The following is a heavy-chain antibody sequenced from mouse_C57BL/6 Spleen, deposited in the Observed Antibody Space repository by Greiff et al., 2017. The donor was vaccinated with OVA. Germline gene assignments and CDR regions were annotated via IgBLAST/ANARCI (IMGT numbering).Heavy chain of an antibody. V-gene: IGHV5-4*01. J-gene: IGHJ3*01. Sequence: EVHLVESGGGLVKPGGSLKLSCAASGFTFSSYAMSWVRQTPEKRLEWVATISDGGSYTYYPDNVKGRFTISRDNAKNNLYLQMSHLKSEDTAMYYCARDGIYYDYDGKRFAYWGQGTLVTVSA. CDR2: ISDGGSYT. D-gene: IGHD2-4*01. CDR1: GFTFSSYA. CDR3: ARDGIYYDYDGKRFAY.